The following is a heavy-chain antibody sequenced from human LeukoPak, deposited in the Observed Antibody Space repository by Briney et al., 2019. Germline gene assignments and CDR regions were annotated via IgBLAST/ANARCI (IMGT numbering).Heavy chain of an antibody. CDR3: ARVRILGFSGYDSDY. Sequence: PGGSLRLSCAASGFTFSSYGMHWVRQAPGKGLEWVAFIRYDGSNKYYADSVKGRFTISRDNFKNTLYLQMNSLRAEDTAVYYCARVRILGFSGYDSDYWGQGTLVTGSS. D-gene: IGHD5-12*01. J-gene: IGHJ4*02. CDR2: IRYDGSNK. CDR1: GFTFSSYG. V-gene: IGHV3-30*02.